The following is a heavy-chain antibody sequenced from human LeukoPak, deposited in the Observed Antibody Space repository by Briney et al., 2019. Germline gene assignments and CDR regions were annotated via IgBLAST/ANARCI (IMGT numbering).Heavy chain of an antibody. CDR2: ICYSGST. CDR1: GASITSGAYY. D-gene: IGHD2-2*01. CDR3: AAIVVVTTAIDY. Sequence: SQTLSLTCTVSGASITSGAYYWSWIRQLPGKGLEWLGYICYSGSTYYNQSLKSRVTISVDTSENQFSLKLRSVTAADTAVYYCAAIVVVTTAIDYWGQGTLVTVSS. V-gene: IGHV4-31*03. J-gene: IGHJ4*02.